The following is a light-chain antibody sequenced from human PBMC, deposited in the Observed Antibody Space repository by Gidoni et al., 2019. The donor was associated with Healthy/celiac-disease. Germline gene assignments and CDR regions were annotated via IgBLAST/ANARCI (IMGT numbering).Light chain of an antibody. V-gene: IGLV3-19*01. CDR3: NSRDSSGNHWV. CDR2: GKN. CDR1: SLRSYY. J-gene: IGLJ3*02. Sequence: SSELTQDPAVSVALGQTVRITCQGDSLRSYYASWYQQQPGQAPVLVIYGKNNPPSGIPDRFSGSSSGNTASLTITGAQAEDEADYYCNSRDSSGNHWVFGGGTKLTVL.